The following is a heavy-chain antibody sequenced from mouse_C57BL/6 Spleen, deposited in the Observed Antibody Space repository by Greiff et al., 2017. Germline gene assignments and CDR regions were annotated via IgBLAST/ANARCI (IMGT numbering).Heavy chain of an antibody. CDR3: AREGLLWYFDV. D-gene: IGHD1-1*01. Sequence: QQSGRGLEWIGRIDPNSGGTKYNEKFKSKATLTVDKPSSTAYMQLSSLTSEDSAVYYCAREGLLWYFDVWGTGTTVTVSS. CDR2: IDPNSGGT. J-gene: IGHJ1*03. V-gene: IGHV1-72*01.